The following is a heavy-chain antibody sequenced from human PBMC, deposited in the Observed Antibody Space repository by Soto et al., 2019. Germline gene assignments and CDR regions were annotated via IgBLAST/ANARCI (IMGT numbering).Heavy chain of an antibody. V-gene: IGHV3-11*01. J-gene: IGHJ6*02. CDR2: ITSSGQSV. CDR3: ARDARYASSLYGLDV. Sequence: QVQLVESGGGLVKPGGSLRLACVASGFTFSDYYMNWIRQAPGKGLEWVAYITSSGQSVFYAESVKGRFTVSRDNSKNSMYLQMDRLRADDTAIYDCARDARYASSLYGLDVWGQGTTVTVSS. D-gene: IGHD6-13*01. CDR1: GFTFSDYY.